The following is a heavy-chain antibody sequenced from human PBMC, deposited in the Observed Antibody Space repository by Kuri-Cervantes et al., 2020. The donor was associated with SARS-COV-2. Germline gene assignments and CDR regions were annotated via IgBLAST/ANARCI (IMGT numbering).Heavy chain of an antibody. J-gene: IGHJ5*02. D-gene: IGHD3-3*01. Sequence: GGSLRLSCEASGFIFSDYAMDWVRQAPGKGLEWVAIISFDGRNTKFADSVKGRFTISRDNSKNTLYLEMNSLRAEDTAVYYCARDPTAHYDFWTGYYGNNWFDPWGQGTLVTVSS. CDR3: ARDPTAHYDFWTGYYGNNWFDP. CDR2: ISFDGRNT. V-gene: IGHV3-30*04. CDR1: GFIFSDYA.